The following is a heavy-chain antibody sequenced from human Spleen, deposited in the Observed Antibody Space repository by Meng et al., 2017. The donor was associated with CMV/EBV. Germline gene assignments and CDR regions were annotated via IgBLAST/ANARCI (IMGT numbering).Heavy chain of an antibody. CDR2: IHPKNGVT. D-gene: IGHD3-16*02. Sequence: ASVKVSCKASGYTLTDDHLHWVRQAPGQGLEWMAWIHPKNGVTNYGQKFQGRVTLSRDTSISTAYMELRSLRSDDTAVYYCARDRSRAFDIWGQGTMVTVSS. J-gene: IGHJ3*02. CDR3: ARDRSRAFDI. V-gene: IGHV1-2*02. CDR1: GYTLTDDH.